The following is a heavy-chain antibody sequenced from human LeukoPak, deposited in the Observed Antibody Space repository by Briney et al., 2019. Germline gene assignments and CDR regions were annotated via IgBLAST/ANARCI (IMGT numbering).Heavy chain of an antibody. D-gene: IGHD1-26*01. V-gene: IGHV3-21*04. J-gene: IGHJ4*02. Sequence: GGSLRLSCAASGFTFSSYSMNWVRQAPGKGLEWVSSISSSSSYIYYADSVKGRFTISRDNSKNTLYLQMNSLRAEDTAIYYCAKAQWELLGGTDYWGQGTLVTVSS. CDR2: ISSSSSYI. CDR3: AKAQWELLGGTDY. CDR1: GFTFSSYS.